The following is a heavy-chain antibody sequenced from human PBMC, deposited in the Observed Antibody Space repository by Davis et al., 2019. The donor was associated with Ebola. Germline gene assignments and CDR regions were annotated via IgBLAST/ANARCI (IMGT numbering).Heavy chain of an antibody. CDR1: GFTFSNYA. J-gene: IGHJ4*02. D-gene: IGHD2-15*01. V-gene: IGHV3-23*01. CDR3: ARYCHYTDCSYLDC. Sequence: GESLKISCAASGFTFSNYAMSWVRQAPGKGLEWVSSISSGGGMTTPYADSAKGRFTISRDNSKNTLYLQMNSLRAEDTATYYCARYCHYTDCSYLDCWGQGTMVAVSS. CDR2: ISSGGGMTT.